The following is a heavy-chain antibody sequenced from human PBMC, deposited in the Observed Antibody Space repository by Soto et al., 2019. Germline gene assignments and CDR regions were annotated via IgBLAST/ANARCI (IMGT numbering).Heavy chain of an antibody. V-gene: IGHV3-15*01. J-gene: IGHJ3*02. CDR3: TTVPQYYDILTGYQYDAFDI. D-gene: IGHD3-9*01. Sequence: WIRQPPGKGLEWVGRIKSKTDGGTTDYAAPVKGRFTISRDDSKNTLYLQMNSLKTEDTAVYYCTTVPQYYDILTGYQYDAFDIWGQGTMVTVSS. CDR2: IKSKTDGGTT.